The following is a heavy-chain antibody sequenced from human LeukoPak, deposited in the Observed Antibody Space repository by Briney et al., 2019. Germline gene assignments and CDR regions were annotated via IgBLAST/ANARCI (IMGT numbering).Heavy chain of an antibody. Sequence: PGGSLRLSCAASGFTFSSYAMSWVRQAPGKGLEWASAISGSGGSTYYADSVKGRFTISRDNSKNTLYLQMNSLRAEDAAVYYCAKSPGVLRYFDWLSSGYFDYWGQGTLVTVPS. CDR1: GFTFSSYA. V-gene: IGHV3-23*01. CDR3: AKSPGVLRYFDWLSSGYFDY. J-gene: IGHJ4*02. CDR2: ISGSGGST. D-gene: IGHD3-9*01.